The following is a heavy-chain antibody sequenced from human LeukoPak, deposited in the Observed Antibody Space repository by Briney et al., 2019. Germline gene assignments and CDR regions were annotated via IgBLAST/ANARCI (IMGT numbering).Heavy chain of an antibody. J-gene: IGHJ1*01. CDR3: ARYSRMAAAGNYRHFQH. D-gene: IGHD6-13*01. Sequence: PSETLSLTCAVYGGSFSGYYWSWIRQPPGKGLEWIGEINHSGSTNYNPSLKSRVTISVDTSKNQFSLKLSSVTAADTAVYYCARYSRMAAAGNYRHFQHWGQGTLVTVSS. V-gene: IGHV4-34*01. CDR1: GGSFSGYY. CDR2: INHSGST.